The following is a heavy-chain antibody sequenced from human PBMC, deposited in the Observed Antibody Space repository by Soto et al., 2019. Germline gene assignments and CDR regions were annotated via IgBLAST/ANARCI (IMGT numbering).Heavy chain of an antibody. CDR1: GGSISSGGYY. CDR3: ASINGSGSYYNPYYFDY. D-gene: IGHD3-10*01. V-gene: IGHV4-31*03. Sequence: QVQLQESGPGLVKPSQTLSLTCTVSGGSISSGGYYWSWIRQHPGTGLEWIGYIYYSGSTYYNPSLKSRVTMSVDPSKNQFSLKLSSVTAADTAVYYCASINGSGSYYNPYYFDYWGQGTLVTVSS. J-gene: IGHJ4*02. CDR2: IYYSGST.